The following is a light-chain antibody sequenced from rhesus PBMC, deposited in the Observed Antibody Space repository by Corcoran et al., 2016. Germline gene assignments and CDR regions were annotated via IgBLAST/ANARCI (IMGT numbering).Light chain of an antibody. J-gene: IGKJ3*01. CDR1: QSVSDT. Sequence: EIVLTQSPATLSLSPGARATLSCRASQSVSDTLAWYQQKSEEAPRLLIYDASSRATGIPGRFSGSGSGTEFTLTISSLEPEDFAVYYCQQYTRWPQVTFGPGTKLDIK. V-gene: IGKV3-42*03. CDR2: DAS. CDR3: QQYTRWPQVT.